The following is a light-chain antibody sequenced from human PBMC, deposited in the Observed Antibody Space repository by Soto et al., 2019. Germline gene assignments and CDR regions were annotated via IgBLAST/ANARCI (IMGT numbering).Light chain of an antibody. Sequence: QSVLTQPPSVSVAPGQRVTISCTGSSSNIGAGYDVHWYQQLPGTAPKLLIYGNNNRPSGVPDRFSGSESGTSASLAITGLQAEDEADYYCQSYASSLSGCVFGTGTKVTVL. CDR1: SSNIGAGYD. V-gene: IGLV1-40*01. CDR2: GNN. J-gene: IGLJ1*01. CDR3: QSYASSLSGCV.